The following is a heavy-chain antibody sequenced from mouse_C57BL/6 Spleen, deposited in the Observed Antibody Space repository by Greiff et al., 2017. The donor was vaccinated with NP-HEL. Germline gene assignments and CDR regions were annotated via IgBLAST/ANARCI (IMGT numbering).Heavy chain of an antibody. J-gene: IGHJ1*03. CDR1: GFTFSSYA. CDR3: TREGITTVVERYFDV. D-gene: IGHD1-1*01. Sequence: EVKLMESGEGLVKPGGSLKLSCAASGFTFSSYAMSWVRQTPEKRLEWVAYISSGGDYIYYADTVKGRLTISRDNARNTLYLQMSSLKSEDTAMYYCTREGITTVVERYFDVWGTGTTVTVSS. CDR2: ISSGGDYI. V-gene: IGHV5-9-1*02.